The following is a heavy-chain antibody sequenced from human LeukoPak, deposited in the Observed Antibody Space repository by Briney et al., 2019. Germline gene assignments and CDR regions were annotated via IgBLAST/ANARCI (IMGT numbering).Heavy chain of an antibody. V-gene: IGHV1-46*01. CDR1: GYTFTSYY. CDR3: ARGTRREWELPYFDY. D-gene: IGHD1-26*01. CDR2: INPSGGST. J-gene: IGHJ4*02. Sequence: ASVKVSCKASGYTFTSYYMHWVRQAPGQGLEWMGIINPSGGSTSYAQKFQGRVTMTRDTSTSTVYMELSSLRSEDTAVYYCARGTRREWELPYFDYWGQGTLVTVSS.